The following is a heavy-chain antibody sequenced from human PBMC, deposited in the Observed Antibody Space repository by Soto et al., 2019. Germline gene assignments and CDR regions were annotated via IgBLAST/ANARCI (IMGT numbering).Heavy chain of an antibody. CDR1: GFTFSSYA. V-gene: IGHV3-23*01. CDR2: ISGSGGST. D-gene: IGHD4-17*01. CDR3: AKTIDYGDYLFDY. J-gene: IGHJ4*02. Sequence: GGSLRLSCAASGFTFSSYAMSWVRQAPGKGLEWVSAISGSGGSTYYADSVKGRFTISRDNSKNTPYLQMNSLRAEDTAVYYCAKTIDYGDYLFDYWGQGTLVTVSS.